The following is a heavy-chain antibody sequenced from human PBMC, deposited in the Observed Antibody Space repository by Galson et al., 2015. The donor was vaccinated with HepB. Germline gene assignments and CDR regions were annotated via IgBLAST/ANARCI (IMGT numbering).Heavy chain of an antibody. D-gene: IGHD6-6*01. CDR3: ARQLVRDYYYYYYMDV. CDR2: ISYDGSNK. Sequence: SLRLSCAASGFTFSSYAMHWVRQAPGKGLEWVAVISYDGSNKYYADSVKGRFTISRDNSKNTLYLQMNSLRAEDTAVYYCARQLVRDYYYYYYMDVWGKGTTVTVSS. V-gene: IGHV3-30-3*01. J-gene: IGHJ6*03. CDR1: GFTFSSYA.